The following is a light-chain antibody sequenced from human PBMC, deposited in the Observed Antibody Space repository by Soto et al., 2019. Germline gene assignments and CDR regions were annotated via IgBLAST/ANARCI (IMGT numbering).Light chain of an antibody. CDR1: QSVSSSY. J-gene: IGKJ1*01. CDR2: GAS. Sequence: EIVLTQSPGTLSLPPGERATLSCRASQSVSSSYLAWYQQEPGQAPRLLIYGASSRATGIPDRFSGSGSGTDFTLTISRLEPEDFAVYYCQQYGSSRRTFGQGTKVDIK. CDR3: QQYGSSRRT. V-gene: IGKV3-20*01.